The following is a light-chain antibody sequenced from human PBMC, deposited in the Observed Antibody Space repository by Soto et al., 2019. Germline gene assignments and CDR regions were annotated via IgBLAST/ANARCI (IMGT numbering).Light chain of an antibody. Sequence: PGERATLSCRASQNVSSYLAWYQQKPGQAPRLLIYDASNRATGIPARFSGSGSGTDFTLTISSLEPEDFAVYYCQQRSNWPPVTFGGGTKVEIK. CDR2: DAS. CDR1: QNVSSY. V-gene: IGKV3-11*01. J-gene: IGKJ4*01. CDR3: QQRSNWPPVT.